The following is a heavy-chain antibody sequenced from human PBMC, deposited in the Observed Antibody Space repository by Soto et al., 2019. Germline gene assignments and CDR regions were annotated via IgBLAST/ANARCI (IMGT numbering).Heavy chain of an antibody. CDR2: ISWNSGSI. D-gene: IGHD6-6*01. J-gene: IGHJ5*02. Sequence: PGGSLXLSCAASGFTFDDYAMHWVRQAPGKGLEWVSGISWNSGSIGYADSVKGRFTISRDNAKNSLYLQMNSLRAEDTALYYCAKSIAAKLGFDPWGQGT. CDR3: AKSIAAKLGFDP. CDR1: GFTFDDYA. V-gene: IGHV3-9*01.